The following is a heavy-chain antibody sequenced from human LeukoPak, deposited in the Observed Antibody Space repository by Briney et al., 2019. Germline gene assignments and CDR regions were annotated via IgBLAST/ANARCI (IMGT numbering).Heavy chain of an antibody. J-gene: IGHJ6*02. Sequence: GGSLRLSCAASGFTFSSYWTNWARQAPGKGLEWVASINHNGNVNYYVDSVKGRFTISRDNAKNSLYPQMSNLRAEDTAVYFCARGGGLDVWGQGATVTVSS. V-gene: IGHV3-7*03. CDR2: INHNGNVN. D-gene: IGHD3-16*01. CDR1: GFTFSSYW. CDR3: ARGGGLDV.